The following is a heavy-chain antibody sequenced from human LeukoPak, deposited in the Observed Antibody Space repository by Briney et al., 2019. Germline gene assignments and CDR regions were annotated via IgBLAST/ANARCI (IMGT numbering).Heavy chain of an antibody. D-gene: IGHD4-23*01. CDR2: ISGSGGST. J-gene: IGHJ4*02. CDR3: AKDLRAHDYGGNSFDY. CDR1: GFTFSSYA. V-gene: IGHV3-23*01. Sequence: GGSLRLSCAASGFTFSSYAMSWVRQAPGKGLEWVSAISGSGGSTHYADSVKGRFTISRDNSKNTLYLQMNSLRAEDTAVYYCAKDLRAHDYGGNSFDYWGQGTLVTVSS.